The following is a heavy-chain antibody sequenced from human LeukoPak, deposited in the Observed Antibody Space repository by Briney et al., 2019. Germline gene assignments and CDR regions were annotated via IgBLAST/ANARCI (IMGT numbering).Heavy chain of an antibody. CDR1: GGSISSGGYY. V-gene: IGHV4-31*03. CDR2: IYYSGST. Sequence: SETLSLTCTVSGGSISSGGYYWSWIRQHPGKGLEWIGYIYYSGSTYYNPSLKSRVTISVDTSKNQFSLNLSSVTAADTAVYYCARAPATVVEFDCCGQGTLVTVSS. J-gene: IGHJ4*02. CDR3: ARAPATVVEFDC. D-gene: IGHD4-23*01.